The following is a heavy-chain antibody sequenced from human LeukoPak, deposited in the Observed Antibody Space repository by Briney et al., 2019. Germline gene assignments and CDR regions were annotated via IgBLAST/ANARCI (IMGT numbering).Heavy chain of an antibody. CDR2: ISSSSTTI. J-gene: IGHJ6*02. CDR3: AIDSYYYYGMDV. Sequence: GGSLRLSCAASGFTFSGYSMNWVRQAPGKGLERVSYISSSSTTIYYADSVKGRFTISRDNAKNSLYLQMNSLRDEDTAVYYCAIDSYYYYGMDVWGQGTTVTVSS. V-gene: IGHV3-48*02. CDR1: GFTFSGYS.